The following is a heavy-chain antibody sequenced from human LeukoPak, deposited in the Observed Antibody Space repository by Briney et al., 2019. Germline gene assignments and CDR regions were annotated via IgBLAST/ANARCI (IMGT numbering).Heavy chain of an antibody. D-gene: IGHD2-2*02. CDR2: INPSGGST. CDR3: ARGGYRSSTSCYTYYYYYGMDV. J-gene: IGHJ6*02. Sequence: EASVKVSCKASGYTFTSYYMHWVRQAPGQGLEWMGIINPSGGSTSYAQKFQGRVTMTRDTSTSTVYMELSSLRSEDTAVYYCARGGYRSSTSCYTYYYYYGMDVWGQGTTVTVSS. CDR1: GYTFTSYY. V-gene: IGHV1-46*01.